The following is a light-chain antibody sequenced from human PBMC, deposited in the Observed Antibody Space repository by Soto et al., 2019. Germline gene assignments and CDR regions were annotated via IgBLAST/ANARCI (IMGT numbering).Light chain of an antibody. Sequence: QSVVAQPDAVSLSPGQAITISCTGTSSDVGGYNYVSWYQQHPGKAPKLMIYEVSNRPSGVSNRFSGSKSGNTASLTISGLQAEDEADYYCSSYTSSSTYVFGTGTKVTVL. CDR3: SSYTSSSTYV. V-gene: IGLV2-14*01. CDR2: EVS. J-gene: IGLJ1*01. CDR1: SSDVGGYNY.